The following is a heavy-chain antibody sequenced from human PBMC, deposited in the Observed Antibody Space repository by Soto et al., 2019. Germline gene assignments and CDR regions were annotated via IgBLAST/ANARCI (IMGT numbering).Heavy chain of an antibody. J-gene: IGHJ4*02. Sequence: QVQLVQSGAEVKKPGASVKVSCTASGYTFTHYAIHWVRHAPGQRLEWMGFINAGSGNTKYSQTIQGRLTFTKDTSASTAYMALSSMRSEDTAIYYCARGLAADADWGQGTLVTVSS. V-gene: IGHV1-3*01. CDR2: INAGSGNT. CDR3: ARGLAADAD. D-gene: IGHD6-13*01. CDR1: GYTFTHYA.